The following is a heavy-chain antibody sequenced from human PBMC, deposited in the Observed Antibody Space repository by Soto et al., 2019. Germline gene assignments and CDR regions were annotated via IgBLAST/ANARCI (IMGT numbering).Heavy chain of an antibody. D-gene: IGHD2-8*01. CDR3: AKNGTDGVYNYYGMDV. Sequence: EVQLLESGGGLVQPGGSLRLSCEVSGFTFITYAMSWVRQAPGKGLEWVSAISGSGGVTYYAGSVKGRFTISRDNYKNTLYLHMNSLRAEDTAVYYCAKNGTDGVYNYYGMDVWGQGTTLTVSS. CDR2: ISGSGGVT. J-gene: IGHJ6*01. V-gene: IGHV3-23*01. CDR1: GFTFITYA.